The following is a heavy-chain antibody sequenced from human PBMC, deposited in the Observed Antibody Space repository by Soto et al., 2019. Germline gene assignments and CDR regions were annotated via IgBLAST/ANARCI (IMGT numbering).Heavy chain of an antibody. J-gene: IGHJ5*02. CDR2: INAANGDT. CDR3: VRRHVSATGIDWFDP. CDR1: GDTFTSYG. Sequence: RASVKVSCKASGDTFTSYGIHWVRQAPGQRLEWMGWINAANGDTKYSPKFQGRVTITRDTSASTAYMELSSLRSEDTAVYYCVRRHVSATGIDWFDPWGQGTLVTVSS. V-gene: IGHV1-3*01. D-gene: IGHD6-13*01.